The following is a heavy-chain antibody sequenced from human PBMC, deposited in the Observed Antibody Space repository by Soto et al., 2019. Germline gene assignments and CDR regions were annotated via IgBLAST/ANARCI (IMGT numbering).Heavy chain of an antibody. CDR3: ARHLGGYDLEFDY. CDR2: IYHSGST. V-gene: IGHV4-4*02. CDR1: GGSISSSNW. J-gene: IGHJ4*02. Sequence: TSETLSLTCAVSGGSISSSNWWSWVRQPPGKGLEWIGEIYHSGSTNYNPSLKSRVTISVDTSKNQFSLKLSSVTAADTAVYYCARHLGGYDLEFDYWGQGTLVTVSS. D-gene: IGHD5-12*01.